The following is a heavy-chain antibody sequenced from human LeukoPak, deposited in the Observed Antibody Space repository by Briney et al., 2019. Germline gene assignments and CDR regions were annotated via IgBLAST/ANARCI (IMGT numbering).Heavy chain of an antibody. D-gene: IGHD5-24*01. J-gene: IGHJ4*02. Sequence: PGGSLRLSCAASGFTFDDYAMHWVRQAPGKGLEWVSLISWDGGSTYYADSVKGRFTISRDNSKNSLYLQMNSPRAEDTALYYCAKGGGEMGLIGYWGQGTLVTVSS. CDR1: GFTFDDYA. CDR2: ISWDGGST. V-gene: IGHV3-43D*03. CDR3: AKGGGEMGLIGY.